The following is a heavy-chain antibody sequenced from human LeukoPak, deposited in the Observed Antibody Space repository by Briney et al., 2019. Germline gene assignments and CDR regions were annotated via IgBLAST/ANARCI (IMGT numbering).Heavy chain of an antibody. CDR2: IYSGGST. CDR3: ARAPAYYYDSSGYSHDAFDI. V-gene: IGHV3-53*01. CDR1: GFTVSSNY. D-gene: IGHD3-22*01. Sequence: PGGSPRLSCAASGFTVSSNYMSWVRQAPGKGLEWVSVIYSGGSTYYADSVKGRFTISRDNSKNTLYLQMNSLRAEDTAVYYCARAPAYYYDSSGYSHDAFDIWGQGTMVTVSS. J-gene: IGHJ3*02.